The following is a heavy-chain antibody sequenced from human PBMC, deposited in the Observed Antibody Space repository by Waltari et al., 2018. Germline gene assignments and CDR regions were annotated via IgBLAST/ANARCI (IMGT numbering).Heavy chain of an antibody. CDR2: ISASNGIT. CDR1: GYTFTSYG. Sequence: QVQLVQSGAEVKKPGASVQVSCKASGYTFTSYGISWVRQAPGQGLEWMGWISASNGITNHAQKLQGRVTMTTDTSTSTAYMELRSLRSDDTAVYYCARDLYYDSSGYKASPVYWGQGTLVTVSS. J-gene: IGHJ4*02. D-gene: IGHD3-22*01. CDR3: ARDLYYDSSGYKASPVY. V-gene: IGHV1-18*01.